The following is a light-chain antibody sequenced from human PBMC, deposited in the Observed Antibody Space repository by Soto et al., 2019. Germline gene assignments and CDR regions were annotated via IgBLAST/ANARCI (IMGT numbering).Light chain of an antibody. J-gene: IGLJ3*02. CDR2: EGI. CDR3: SSYTRSNIWV. V-gene: IGLV2-14*01. CDR1: SSDVGDYNY. Sequence: QSALTQPASVSGSPGQSITISCTGTSSDVGDYNYVSWYQKHPGKAPKLKIYEGIKRPSGADNRFSGSKSGNTASLTISGLQAEDEADYYCSSYTRSNIWVFGGGTKLTVL.